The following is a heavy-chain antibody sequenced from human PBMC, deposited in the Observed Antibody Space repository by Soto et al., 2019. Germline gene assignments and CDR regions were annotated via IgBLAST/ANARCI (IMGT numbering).Heavy chain of an antibody. CDR1: GGTFSSYA. Sequence: QVQLVQSGAEVKKPGSSVKVSCKASGGTFSSYAVSWVRQAPGQGLEWMGGIIPIFGTANYAQKFQGRVTITADESTSTAYMELSSLRSEDTAVYYCASGKTLRIADRRNYYYGMDVWGQGTTVTVSS. V-gene: IGHV1-69*01. D-gene: IGHD6-6*01. J-gene: IGHJ6*02. CDR3: ASGKTLRIADRRNYYYGMDV. CDR2: IIPIFGTA.